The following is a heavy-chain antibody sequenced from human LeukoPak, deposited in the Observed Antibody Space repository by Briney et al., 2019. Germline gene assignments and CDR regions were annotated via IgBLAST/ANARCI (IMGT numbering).Heavy chain of an antibody. CDR3: ARGIFPRGYSYSGLDY. CDR2: ISSSSSTI. J-gene: IGHJ4*02. V-gene: IGHV3-48*04. Sequence: GGSLRLSCAASGFTFSSYSMNWVRQAPGKGLEWVSYISSSSSTIYYADSVKGRFTISRDNAKNSLYLQMNSLRAEDTAVYYCARGIFPRGYSYSGLDYWGQGTLVTVSS. D-gene: IGHD5-18*01. CDR1: GFTFSSYS.